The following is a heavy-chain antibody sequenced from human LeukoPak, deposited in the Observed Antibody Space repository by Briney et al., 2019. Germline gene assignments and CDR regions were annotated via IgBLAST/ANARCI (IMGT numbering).Heavy chain of an antibody. D-gene: IGHD3-22*01. CDR3: ARGAYYYDSSTYLSDVAY. J-gene: IGHJ4*02. V-gene: IGHV3-48*01. Sequence: GGSLRLSCAASGFTISYYSMNWVRQAPGKGLEWVSYISSSGSTIYYADSVKGRFTISRDNAKNSPYLQMNSLRAEDTAVYYCARGAYYYDSSTYLSDVAYWGQGTLVTVSS. CDR2: ISSSGSTI. CDR1: GFTISYYS.